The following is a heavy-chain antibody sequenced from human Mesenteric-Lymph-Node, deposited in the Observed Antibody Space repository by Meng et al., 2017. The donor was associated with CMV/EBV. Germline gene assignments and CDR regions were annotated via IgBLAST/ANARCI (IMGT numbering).Heavy chain of an antibody. D-gene: IGHD3-3*01. Sequence: GESLKISCAASGFTFSTYWMTWVRQVPGKGLEWVASMKQDGSEINYVDSVKGRFTISRDNTKNSLYLQMNTLRAEDTAVYYCARGSAYGGITIFGVVRRGMDVWGQGTTVTVSS. CDR1: GFTFSTYW. V-gene: IGHV3-7*03. CDR3: ARGSAYGGITIFGVVRRGMDV. CDR2: MKQDGSEI. J-gene: IGHJ6*02.